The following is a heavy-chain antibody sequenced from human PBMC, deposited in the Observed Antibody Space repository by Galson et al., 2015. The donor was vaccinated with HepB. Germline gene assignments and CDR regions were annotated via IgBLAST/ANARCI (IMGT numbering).Heavy chain of an antibody. CDR3: ARERGYCSSTSCLVYFDY. D-gene: IGHD2-2*01. Sequence: SLRLSCAASGFTFSSYAMHWVRQAPGKGLEWVAVISYDGSNKYYADSVKGRFTISRDNSKNTLYLQMNSLRAEDTAVYYCARERGYCSSTSCLVYFDYWGQGTLVTVSS. J-gene: IGHJ4*02. V-gene: IGHV3-30-3*01. CDR2: ISYDGSNK. CDR1: GFTFSSYA.